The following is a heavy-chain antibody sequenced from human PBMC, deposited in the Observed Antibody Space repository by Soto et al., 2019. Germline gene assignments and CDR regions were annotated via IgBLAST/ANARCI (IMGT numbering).Heavy chain of an antibody. V-gene: IGHV4-61*01. J-gene: IGHJ4*02. CDR2: VYHTVRT. D-gene: IGHD3-3*01. CDR3: ARDFAYFDS. CDR1: GASFKSGSYS. Sequence: SQTLSLTCTVSGASFKSGSYSWSWIRQPPGKGLEWIGYVYHTVRTSYNPSLKSRVSMSMDTSKNQFSLNLDSVTAADTAVYFCARDFAYFDSWGQGTLVTASS.